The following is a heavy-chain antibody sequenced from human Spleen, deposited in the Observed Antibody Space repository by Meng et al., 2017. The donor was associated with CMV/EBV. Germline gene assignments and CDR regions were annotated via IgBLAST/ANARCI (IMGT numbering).Heavy chain of an antibody. V-gene: IGHV3-13*01. J-gene: IGHJ4*02. Sequence: GESLKISCAASGFSFSDYWMHWVRQPTGKGLEWVSSIGTVGDTYSIGSVKGRFIISREDAKNSVYLQMNGLRDGDTGLYYCARARSPTHFDYWGQGALVTVSS. CDR1: GFSFSDYW. CDR3: ARARSPTHFDY. CDR2: IGTVGDT.